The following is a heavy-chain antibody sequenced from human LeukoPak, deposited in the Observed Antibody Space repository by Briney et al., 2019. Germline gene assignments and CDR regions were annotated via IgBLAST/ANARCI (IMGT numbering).Heavy chain of an antibody. CDR2: IKSKADGGTT. J-gene: IGHJ4*02. CDR3: ASGLYYYDSSGYFDY. D-gene: IGHD3-22*01. CDR1: GFTFSNAW. V-gene: IGHV3-15*01. Sequence: GGSLRLSCAASGFTFSNAWMSWVRQAPGKGLEWVGRIKSKADGGTTDYAAPVKGRFTISRDDSKNTLYLQMNSLKTEDTAVYYCASGLYYYDSSGYFDYWGQGTLVTVSS.